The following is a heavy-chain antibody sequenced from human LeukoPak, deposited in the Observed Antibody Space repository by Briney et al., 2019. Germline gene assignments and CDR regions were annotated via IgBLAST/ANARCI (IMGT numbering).Heavy chain of an antibody. CDR2: IYYSGST. CDR3: ARDNALASGKYWFDP. V-gene: IGHV4-39*07. D-gene: IGHD3-10*01. Sequence: MPSETLSLTCTVSGGSISSSSYYWGWIRQPPGKGLEWIGSIYYSGSTYYNPSLKSRVTISVDTSKNQFSLKLSSVTAADTAVYYCARDNALASGKYWFDPWGQGTLVTVSS. CDR1: GGSISSSSYY. J-gene: IGHJ5*02.